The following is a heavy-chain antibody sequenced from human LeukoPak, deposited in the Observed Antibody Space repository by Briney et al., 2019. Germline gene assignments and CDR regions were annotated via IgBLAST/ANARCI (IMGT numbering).Heavy chain of an antibody. D-gene: IGHD4-17*01. CDR2: ISSSSSTI. CDR1: GFTFSSYS. J-gene: IGHJ3*02. Sequence: GGSLRLSCAASGFTFSSYSMNWVRQAPGKGLEWVSYISSSSSTIYYADSVKGRFTISRDNAKNSLYLQMNSLRAEDTAVYYCARGHDYGDYEGAFDIWGQGTMVTVSS. CDR3: ARGHDYGDYEGAFDI. V-gene: IGHV3-48*01.